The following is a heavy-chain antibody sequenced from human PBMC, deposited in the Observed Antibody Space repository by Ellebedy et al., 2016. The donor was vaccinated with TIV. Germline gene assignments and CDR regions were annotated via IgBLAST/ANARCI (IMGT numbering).Heavy chain of an antibody. Sequence: SVKVSXXASGGTFSSYAISWVRQAPGQGLEWMGGIIPIFGTANYAQKFQGRVTITADKSTSTAYMELSSLRSEDTAVYYCARESGGDTAMVHDYWGQGTLVTVSA. D-gene: IGHD5-18*01. V-gene: IGHV1-69*06. J-gene: IGHJ4*02. CDR1: GGTFSSYA. CDR3: ARESGGDTAMVHDY. CDR2: IIPIFGTA.